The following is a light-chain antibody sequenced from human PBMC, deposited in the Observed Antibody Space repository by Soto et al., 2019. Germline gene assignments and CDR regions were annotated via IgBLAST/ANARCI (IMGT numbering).Light chain of an antibody. CDR1: QTISNW. J-gene: IGKJ1*01. CDR3: QHYSSVWA. V-gene: IGKV1-5*01. Sequence: DIQMTQSPSTLSASIGDRVTITCRASQTISNWLAWYQRKPGKAPKLLIFDASSLESGVPSRFSGSGSGTEFTLTISSLQPDDFATYYCQHYSSVWAFGQGTKVDI. CDR2: DAS.